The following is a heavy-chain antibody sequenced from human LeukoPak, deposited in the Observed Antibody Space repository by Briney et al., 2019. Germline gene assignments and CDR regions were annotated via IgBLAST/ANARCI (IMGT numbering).Heavy chain of an antibody. Sequence: SVKVFCKASGGTFSSYAISWVRQAPGQGLEWMGRIIPILGIANYAQKFQGRVTITADKSTSTAYMELSSLRSEDTAVYYCARGGDIVVVVAEEYFQHRGQGTLVTVSS. D-gene: IGHD2-15*01. J-gene: IGHJ1*01. CDR2: IIPILGIA. CDR1: GGTFSSYA. CDR3: ARGGDIVVVVAEEYFQH. V-gene: IGHV1-69*04.